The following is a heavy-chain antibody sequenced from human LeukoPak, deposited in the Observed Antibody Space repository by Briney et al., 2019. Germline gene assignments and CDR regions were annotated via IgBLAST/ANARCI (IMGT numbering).Heavy chain of an antibody. CDR2: IKSDGSAA. Sequence: PGGSLRLSCAGSEFSFSSYWMHWVRQPPEKGLEWVFSIKSDGSAAAYADSVKGRFSMSTDSAKYTASLHMNSLRVEDTAMYYCAMDINGDLFHVWGQGTPVTVSS. CDR3: AMDINGDLFHV. D-gene: IGHD2-2*03. J-gene: IGHJ4*02. CDR1: EFSFSSYW. V-gene: IGHV3-74*01.